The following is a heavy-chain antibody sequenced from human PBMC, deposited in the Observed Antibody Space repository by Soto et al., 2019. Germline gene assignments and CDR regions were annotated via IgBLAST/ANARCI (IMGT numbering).Heavy chain of an antibody. Sequence: PSETLSLTCGVYGGSFRNYYWIWVRQPPGKGLEWIGEVNHSGEATYNPSLQSRITISLDTSNNQFSLKMTSVTAADTAMYFCTREERFTRSWFEPWGQGTKVSVSS. V-gene: IGHV4-34*01. CDR3: TREERFTRSWFEP. D-gene: IGHD3-10*01. CDR2: VNHSGEA. J-gene: IGHJ5*02. CDR1: GGSFRNYY.